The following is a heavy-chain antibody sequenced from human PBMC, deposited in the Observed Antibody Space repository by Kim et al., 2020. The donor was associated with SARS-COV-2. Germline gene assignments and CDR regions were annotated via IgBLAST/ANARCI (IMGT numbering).Heavy chain of an antibody. CDR1: GFTFSSYG. Sequence: GGSLRLSCAASGFTFSSYGMHWVRQAPGKGLEWVAVISYDGSNKYYADSVKGRFTISRDNSKNTLYLQMNSLRAEDTAVYYCAKDPVDWGQGTLVTVSS. V-gene: IGHV3-30*18. CDR3: AKDPVD. J-gene: IGHJ4*02. CDR2: ISYDGSNK.